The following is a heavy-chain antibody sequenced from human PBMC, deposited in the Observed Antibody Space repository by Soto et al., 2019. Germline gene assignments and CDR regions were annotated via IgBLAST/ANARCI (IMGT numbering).Heavy chain of an antibody. V-gene: IGHV4-39*01. CDR1: GASVSSSTYS. CDR3: ARLSMITSGGVMTDYFDS. Sequence: SETLSLTCTVSGASVSSSTYSWGWIRQPPGKGLEWIGNVYYSGNTYYNPSLKSRVTISVDTSKNQFSLKLSSVTAADTAVFYCARLSMITSGGVMTDYFDSWGQGALVTVSS. CDR2: VYYSGNT. D-gene: IGHD3-16*01. J-gene: IGHJ4*02.